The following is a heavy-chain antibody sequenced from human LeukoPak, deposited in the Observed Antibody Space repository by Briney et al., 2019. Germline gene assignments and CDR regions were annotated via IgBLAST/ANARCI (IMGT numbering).Heavy chain of an antibody. CDR2: ISGSGGST. CDR1: GFTFSSYA. Sequence: GGSLRLSCAASGFTFSSYAMSWVRQAPGKGLEWVSGISGSGGSTYYADPVKGRFTISRDNPKNTLYLQMNGLRAEDTAVYYCAKDRLAARPYYFDYWGQGALVTVSS. D-gene: IGHD6-6*01. CDR3: AKDRLAARPYYFDY. J-gene: IGHJ4*02. V-gene: IGHV3-23*01.